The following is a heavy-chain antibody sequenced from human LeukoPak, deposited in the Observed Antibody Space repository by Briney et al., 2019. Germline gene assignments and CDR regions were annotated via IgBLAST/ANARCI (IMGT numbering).Heavy chain of an antibody. Sequence: PPETLSLTCTVSGGSISSSSYYWGWIRQPPGKGLEWIGSIYYSGSTYYNPSLKSRVTISVDTSKNQFSLKLSSVTAADTAVYYCARQNSGFIAAAGRFDYWGQGTLVTVSS. CDR3: ARQNSGFIAAAGRFDY. D-gene: IGHD6-13*01. CDR1: GGSISSSSYY. J-gene: IGHJ4*02. V-gene: IGHV4-39*01. CDR2: IYYSGST.